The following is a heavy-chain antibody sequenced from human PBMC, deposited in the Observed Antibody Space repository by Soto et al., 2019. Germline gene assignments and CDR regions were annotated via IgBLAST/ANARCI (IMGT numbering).Heavy chain of an antibody. CDR1: GFTFSSYG. CDR3: ARDRGGRLKGTTGKTRRFGYYYGMDV. CDR2: ICYDGSNK. Sequence: PXGSLSLSCAASGFTFSSYGMHWVRQAPGKGLEWVAVICYDGSNKYYADSVKGRFTISRDNSKNTLYLQMNSLRAEDTAVYYCARDRGGRLKGTTGKTRRFGYYYGMDVWGQGTTVTVSS. V-gene: IGHV3-33*01. D-gene: IGHD1-1*01. J-gene: IGHJ6*02.